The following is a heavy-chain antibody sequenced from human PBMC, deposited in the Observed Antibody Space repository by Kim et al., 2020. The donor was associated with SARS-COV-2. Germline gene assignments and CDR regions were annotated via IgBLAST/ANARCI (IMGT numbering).Heavy chain of an antibody. CDR3: ARDLLTLLWFGELPEVNWFDP. J-gene: IGHJ5*02. D-gene: IGHD3-10*01. Sequence: GGSLRLSCAASGFTFSSYWMSWVRQAPGKGLEWVANIKQDGSEKYYVDSVKGRFTISRDNAKNSLYLQMNSLRAEDTAVYYCARDLLTLLWFGELPEVNWFDPWGQGTLVTVSS. V-gene: IGHV3-7*01. CDR1: GFTFSSYW. CDR2: IKQDGSEK.